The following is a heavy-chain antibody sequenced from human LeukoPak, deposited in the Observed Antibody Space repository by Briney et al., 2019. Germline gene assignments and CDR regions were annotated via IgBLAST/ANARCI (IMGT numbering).Heavy chain of an antibody. J-gene: IGHJ6*02. CDR1: GYTFTSYD. V-gene: IGHV1-8*01. CDR2: MNPNSGNT. D-gene: IGHD5-12*01. CDR3: ATGVAMADYYYYYGMDV. Sequence: ASVKVSCKASGYTFTSYDINWVRQATGQGLEWMGWMNPNSGNTGYAQKFQGRVTMTRNTSISTAYMELSSLRSEDTAVYYCATGVAMADYYYYYGMDVWGQGTTVTVSS.